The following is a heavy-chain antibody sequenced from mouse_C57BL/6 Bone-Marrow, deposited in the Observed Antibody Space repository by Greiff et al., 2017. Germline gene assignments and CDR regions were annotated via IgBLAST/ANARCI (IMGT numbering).Heavy chain of an antibody. Sequence: QVQLQQSGPGLVQPSQSLSITCTVSGFSLTSYGVHWVRQSPGTGLEWLGVIWSGGSTDYNAAFISSLSISKDNSKSQVFFKMNSLQADTTAIYYCARLYLPAYWGQGTLVTVSA. J-gene: IGHJ3*01. CDR2: IWSGGST. V-gene: IGHV2-2*01. D-gene: IGHD5-1-1*01. CDR3: ARLYLPAY. CDR1: GFSLTSYG.